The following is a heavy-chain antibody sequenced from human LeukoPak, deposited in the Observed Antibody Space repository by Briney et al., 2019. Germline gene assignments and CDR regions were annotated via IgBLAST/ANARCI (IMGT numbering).Heavy chain of an antibody. V-gene: IGHV3-48*03. CDR1: GFTFSSYE. J-gene: IGHJ6*02. Sequence: GGSLRLSCAASGFTFSSYEMNWVRQAPGKGLEWVSYISSSGSTIYYADSVKGRFTISRDNPKNSLYLQMNSLRAEDTAVYYCARDIVATMDGSFSGMDVWGQGTTVTVSS. D-gene: IGHD5-12*01. CDR3: ARDIVATMDGSFSGMDV. CDR2: ISSSGSTI.